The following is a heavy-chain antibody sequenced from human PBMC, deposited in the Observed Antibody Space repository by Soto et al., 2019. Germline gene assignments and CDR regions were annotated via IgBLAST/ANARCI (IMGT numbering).Heavy chain of an antibody. V-gene: IGHV3-33*01. CDR3: ARSDLVGATLDAFDI. Sequence: QVQLVESGGGVVQPGRSLRLSCAASGFTFSSYGMHWVRQAPGKGLEWVAVIWYDGSNKYYADSVKGRFTISRDNSKNTLYLQMNSLRAEDTAVYYCARSDLVGATLDAFDIWGQGTMVTVSS. CDR2: IWYDGSNK. CDR1: GFTFSSYG. J-gene: IGHJ3*02. D-gene: IGHD1-26*01.